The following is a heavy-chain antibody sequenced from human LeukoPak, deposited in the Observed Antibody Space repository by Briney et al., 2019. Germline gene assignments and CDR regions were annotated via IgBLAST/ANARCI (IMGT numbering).Heavy chain of an antibody. CDR3: ARSVEGYCSGGSCYSYYYYMDV. CDR2: IYYSGST. CDR1: GGSISSYY. J-gene: IGHJ6*03. Sequence: SETLSLTCTVSGGSISSYYWSWIRQPPGKGLEWIGYIYYSGSTSYNPFLKSRVTISVDTSKNQFSLKLSSVTAADTAVYYCARSVEGYCSGGSCYSYYYYMDVWGKGTTVTVSS. V-gene: IGHV4-59*01. D-gene: IGHD2-15*01.